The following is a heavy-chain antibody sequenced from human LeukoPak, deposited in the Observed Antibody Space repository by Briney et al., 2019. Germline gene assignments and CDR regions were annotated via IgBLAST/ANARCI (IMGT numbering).Heavy chain of an antibody. Sequence: SETLSLTCTVSGGSISSYYWSWIRQPPGKGLEWIGYIYYSGSTNYNPSLKSRVTISVDTSKNQFSLKLSSVTAADTAVYYCARTTAGYFDYWGQGTLVTVSS. V-gene: IGHV4-59*08. D-gene: IGHD1-26*01. J-gene: IGHJ4*02. CDR2: IYYSGST. CDR1: GGSISSYY. CDR3: ARTTAGYFDY.